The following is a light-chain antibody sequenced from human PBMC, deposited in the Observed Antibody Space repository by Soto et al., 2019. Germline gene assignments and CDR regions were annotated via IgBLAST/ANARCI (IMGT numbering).Light chain of an antibody. J-gene: IGLJ1*01. CDR2: DVS. Sequence: QSALTQPASVSGSPGQSIAIACTGTSSDVGAYDYVSWYQQHPGKAPKLMIYDVSNRPSGVSNRFSGSKSGNTASLTISGLQAEDEADYYYSSYTISSNPLYVFGTGTKVTVL. CDR3: SSYTISSNPLYV. V-gene: IGLV2-14*01. CDR1: SSDVGAYDY.